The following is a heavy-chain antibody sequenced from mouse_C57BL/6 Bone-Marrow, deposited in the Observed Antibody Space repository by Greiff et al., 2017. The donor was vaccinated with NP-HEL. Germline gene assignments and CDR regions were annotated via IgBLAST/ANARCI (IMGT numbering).Heavy chain of an antibody. D-gene: IGHD1-1*01. J-gene: IGHJ4*01. CDR3: ARWITTVVATGNAMDY. V-gene: IGHV1-81*01. CDR1: GYTFTSYG. CDR2: IYPRSGNT. Sequence: VQVVESGAELARPGASVKLSCKASGYTFTSYGISWVKQRTGQGLEWIGEIYPRSGNTYYNEKFKGKATLTADKSSSTAYMELRSLTSEDSAVYFCARWITTVVATGNAMDYWGQGTSVTVSS.